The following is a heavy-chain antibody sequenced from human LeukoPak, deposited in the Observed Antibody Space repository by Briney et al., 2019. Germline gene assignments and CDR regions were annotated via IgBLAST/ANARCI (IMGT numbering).Heavy chain of an antibody. Sequence: GGFLRLSCAASGFTFSNYAMTWVRQGPGMGLEWVSSITGSSGSTFYADSVMGRFTVSRDNSKNTLYLQMNSLRAEDTAVYYCAKVLGGTWAMDVWGQGTTVTVSS. CDR1: GFTFSNYA. D-gene: IGHD3-10*01. V-gene: IGHV3-23*01. CDR2: ITGSSGST. CDR3: AKVLGGTWAMDV. J-gene: IGHJ6*02.